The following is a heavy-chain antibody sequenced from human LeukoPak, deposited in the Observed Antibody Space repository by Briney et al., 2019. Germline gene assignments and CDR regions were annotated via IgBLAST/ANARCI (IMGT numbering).Heavy chain of an antibody. CDR3: ARDLGVTGTTGSDY. CDR1: GFTFSSYG. CDR2: IWYDGSNK. V-gene: IGHV3-33*01. D-gene: IGHD1-7*01. J-gene: IGHJ4*02. Sequence: PGRSLRLSCAASGFTFSSYGMRWVRQAPGKGLEWVAVIWYDGSNKYYADSVKGRFTISRDNSKNTLYLQMNSLRAEDTAVYYCARDLGVTGTTGSDYWGQGTLVTVSS.